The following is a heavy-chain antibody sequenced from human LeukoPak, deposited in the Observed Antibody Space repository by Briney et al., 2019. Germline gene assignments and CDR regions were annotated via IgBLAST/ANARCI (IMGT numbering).Heavy chain of an antibody. V-gene: IGHV3-30-3*01. CDR1: GFTFSSYA. Sequence: GGSLRPSCAASGFTFSSYAMHWVRQAPGKGLEWVAVISYDGSNKYYADSVKGRFTISRDNSKNTLYLQMNSLRAEDTAVYYCVFSSSWAHWGQGTLVTVSS. J-gene: IGHJ4*02. CDR2: ISYDGSNK. CDR3: VFSSSWAH. D-gene: IGHD6-13*01.